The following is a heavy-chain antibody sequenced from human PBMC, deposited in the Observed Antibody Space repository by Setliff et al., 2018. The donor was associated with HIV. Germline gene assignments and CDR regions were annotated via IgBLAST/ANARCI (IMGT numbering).Heavy chain of an antibody. CDR2: IEHDGSKK. Sequence: GSLRLSCAASGFTFSTYGMHWVRQAPGKGLEWVTFIEHDGSKKFYADSVKGRFTISRDNSKNTLYLQMNSLRAEDTAVYYCARETRPGLTRSGFDYWGQGTLVTVSS. CDR3: ARETRPGLTRSGFDY. CDR1: GFTFSTYG. J-gene: IGHJ4*02. D-gene: IGHD1-1*01. V-gene: IGHV3-33*05.